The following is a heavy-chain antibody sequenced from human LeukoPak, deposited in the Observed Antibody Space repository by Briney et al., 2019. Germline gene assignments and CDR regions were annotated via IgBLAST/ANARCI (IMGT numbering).Heavy chain of an antibody. D-gene: IGHD3-22*01. J-gene: IGHJ2*01. V-gene: IGHV3-30-3*01. CDR2: ISYDGSNK. CDR3: ARDLRYYDSSEDFDL. Sequence: GGSLRLSCAASGFTFSSYAMHWVRQAPGKGLEWVAVISYDGSNKYYADSVKGRFTISRDNSKNTLYLQMNSLRAEDTAVYYCARDLRYYDSSEDFDLWGRGTLVTVSS. CDR1: GFTFSSYA.